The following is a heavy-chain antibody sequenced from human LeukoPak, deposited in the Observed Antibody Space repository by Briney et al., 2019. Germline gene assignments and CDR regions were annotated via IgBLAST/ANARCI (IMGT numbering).Heavy chain of an antibody. J-gene: IGHJ6*03. D-gene: IGHD2-2*01. CDR3: ARGVSKLPSRVVPAAMTDFVMDV. V-gene: IGHV3-21*01. CDR1: GFTFSSYS. Sequence: PGGSLRLSCAASGFTFSSYSMNWVRQAPGKGLEWVSSISSSSSYIYYADSVKGRFTISRDNAKNSLYLQMNSLRAEDTAVYYCARGVSKLPSRVVPAAMTDFVMDVWGKGTTVTVSS. CDR2: ISSSSSYI.